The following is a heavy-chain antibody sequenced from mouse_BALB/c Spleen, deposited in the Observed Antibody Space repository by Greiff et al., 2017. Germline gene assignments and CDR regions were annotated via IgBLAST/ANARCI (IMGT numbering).Heavy chain of an antibody. D-gene: IGHD1-1*01. CDR2: IYPGDGDT. CDR1: GYAFSSSW. CDR3: ARYSYGSSYYAMDY. Sequence: VKLMESGPELVKPGASVKISCKASGYAFSSSWMNWVKQRPGQGLEWIGRIYPGDGDTNYNGKFKGKATLTADKSSSTAYMQLSSLTSVDSAVYFCARYSYGSSYYAMDYWGQGTSVTVSS. V-gene: IGHV1-82*01. J-gene: IGHJ4*01.